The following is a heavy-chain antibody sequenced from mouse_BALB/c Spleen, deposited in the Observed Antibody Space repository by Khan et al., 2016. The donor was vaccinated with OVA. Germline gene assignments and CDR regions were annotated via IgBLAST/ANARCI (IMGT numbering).Heavy chain of an antibody. CDR2: IITANGDT. V-gene: IGHV14-3*02. Sequence: VRLQQSGADLVKPGASLSLSCTSSGFSITNNYMQWVMQRPEQSPEWFGRIITANGDTNYNPNFKGRATITADTSSNTSNLQLSCLTTEDTAVYYCAIDCYGSNIDFDYWGQGTTVTVSS. CDR3: AIDCYGSNIDFDY. CDR1: GFSITNNY. D-gene: IGHD1-1*01. J-gene: IGHJ2*01.